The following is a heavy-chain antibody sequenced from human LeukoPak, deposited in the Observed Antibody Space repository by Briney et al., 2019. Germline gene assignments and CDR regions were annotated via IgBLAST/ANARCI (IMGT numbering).Heavy chain of an antibody. D-gene: IGHD6-6*01. V-gene: IGHV4-4*07. CDR2: IYTSGST. J-gene: IGHJ3*02. CDR1: GGSISSYY. CDR3: ARGYSSSSGSAFDI. Sequence: PSETLSLTCTVSGGSISSYYWSWIRQPAGKGLEWIGRIYTSGSTNYNPSLKSRVTMSVDTSKNQFSLKLSSVTAADTAVYYCARGYSSSSGSAFDIWGQGTMVTVSS.